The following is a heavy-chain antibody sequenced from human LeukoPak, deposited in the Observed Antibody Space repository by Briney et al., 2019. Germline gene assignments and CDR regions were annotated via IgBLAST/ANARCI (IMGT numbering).Heavy chain of an antibody. CDR2: IYPNSGGK. V-gene: IGHV1-2*02. CDR3: AREDTATMYYYYYSMDV. Sequence: GASVNVSCKASGYTLTGYYIHWVRQAPGQGREGMGWIYPNSGGKNYAHKFQGRVTMTRDTSISKAYMELSRLRSDDTAVYYYAREDTATMYYYYYSMDVWGQGTTVTVSS. CDR1: GYTLTGYY. D-gene: IGHD5-18*01. J-gene: IGHJ6*02.